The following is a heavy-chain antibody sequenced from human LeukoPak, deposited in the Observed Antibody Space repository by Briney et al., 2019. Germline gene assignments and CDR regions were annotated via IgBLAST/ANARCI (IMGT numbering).Heavy chain of an antibody. D-gene: IGHD6-6*01. J-gene: IGHJ6*02. Sequence: VASVTVSCKASGGTFSSYAISWVRQAPGQGLEWMGRIIPILGIANYAQKFQGRVTITADKSTSTAYMELSSLRSEDTAVYYCAVRPGDYYYYYGMDVWGQGTTVTVSS. CDR1: GGTFSSYA. V-gene: IGHV1-69*04. CDR2: IIPILGIA. CDR3: AVRPGDYYYYYGMDV.